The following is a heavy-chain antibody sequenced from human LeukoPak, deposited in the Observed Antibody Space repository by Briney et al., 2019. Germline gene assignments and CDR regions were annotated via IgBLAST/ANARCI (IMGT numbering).Heavy chain of an antibody. V-gene: IGHV4-39*01. Sequence: SETLSLTCTVSGGSISSSSYYWGWIRQPPGKGLEWIGSIYYSGSTYYNPSLKSRVTISVDTSKNQFSLKLSSVTAADTAVYYCARRGSDYGMDVWGQGTTVTVSS. CDR2: IYYSGST. D-gene: IGHD2-15*01. CDR1: GGSISSSSYY. J-gene: IGHJ6*02. CDR3: ARRGSDYGMDV.